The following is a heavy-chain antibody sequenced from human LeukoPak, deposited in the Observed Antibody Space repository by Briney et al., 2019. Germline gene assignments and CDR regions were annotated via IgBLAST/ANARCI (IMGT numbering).Heavy chain of an antibody. J-gene: IGHJ4*02. CDR1: GDTFSNFG. V-gene: IGHV1-18*01. CDR2: VSALNGNT. D-gene: IGHD5-18*01. CDR3: ATLQPAAAHFEL. Sequence: ASVKVSCTASGDTFSNFGVSWVRQAPGQGLEWMGWVSALNGNTNVAQKVQGRATLTRDTSTGTAHMELRSLSSDDTAVYYCATLQPAAAHFELWGQGTLVTVST.